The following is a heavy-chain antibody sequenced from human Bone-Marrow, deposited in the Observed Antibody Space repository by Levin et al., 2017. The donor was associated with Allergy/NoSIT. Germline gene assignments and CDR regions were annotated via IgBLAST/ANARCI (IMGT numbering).Heavy chain of an antibody. J-gene: IGHJ2*01. CDR3: ARDPAVTRDGYFDL. CDR2: INPNNGAT. V-gene: IGHV1-2*02. CDR1: GFAFTDYY. D-gene: IGHD4-17*01. Sequence: AASVKVSCKASGFAFTDYYMHWVRQAPGQGLEWLGWINPNNGATKYALKFQDRFTMTRDTSISTAYMEFRRLRSDDTAVFYCARDPAVTRDGYFDLWGRGALVSVSS.